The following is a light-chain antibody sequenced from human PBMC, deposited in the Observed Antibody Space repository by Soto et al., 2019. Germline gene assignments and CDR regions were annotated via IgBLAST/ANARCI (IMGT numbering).Light chain of an antibody. J-gene: IGKJ3*01. CDR2: KAS. Sequence: DIQVTQSPSTRSASVGDSVTITCRASQIISNWLAWYQQKPGKAPKLLIYKASTLESGVPSRFSGSESGTDFTLTISGLQPDDFATYYCQPYNTFLLTFGPGT. CDR1: QIISNW. V-gene: IGKV1-5*03. CDR3: QPYNTFLLT.